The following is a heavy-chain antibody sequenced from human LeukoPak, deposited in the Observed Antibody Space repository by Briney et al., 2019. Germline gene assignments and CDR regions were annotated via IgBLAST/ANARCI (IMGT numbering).Heavy chain of an antibody. CDR2: IYSGGST. CDR3: ARDTLEMATSD. V-gene: IGHV3-53*01. J-gene: IGHJ4*02. CDR1: GFTVSSNY. Sequence: GGPLRLSCAASGFTVSSNYMSWVRQAPGKGLEWVSVIYSGGSTYYADSVKGRFTISRDNSKNTLYLQMNSLRAEDTAVYYSARDTLEMATSDWGQGTLVTVSS. D-gene: IGHD5-24*01.